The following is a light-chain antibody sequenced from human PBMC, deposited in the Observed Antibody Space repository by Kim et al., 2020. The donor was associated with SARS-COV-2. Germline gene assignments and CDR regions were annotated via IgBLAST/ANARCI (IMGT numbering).Light chain of an antibody. Sequence: ITISSSGASSDVGGYNLVSWYQQHPDKAPNLMIYEVSKRPSGVSDRFSGYKSGNSASLTISELQAEDGADYYCCSYAGSGTYVVFGGVTQLTLL. CDR2: EVS. J-gene: IGLJ2*01. CDR3: CSYAGSGTYVV. V-gene: IGLV2-23*02. CDR1: SSDVGGYNL.